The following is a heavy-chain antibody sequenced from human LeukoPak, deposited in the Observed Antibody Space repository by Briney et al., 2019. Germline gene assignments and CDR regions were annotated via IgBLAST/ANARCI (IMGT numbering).Heavy chain of an antibody. J-gene: IGHJ4*02. Sequence: SVKVSCKASGGTFNNYAISWVRQAPGQGLEWVGRIIPIFGTADYAQKFQGRVTVTTDESTSTAYMELSRLRSEDTAAYYCARSGSYPNYYFDYWGQGTLVTVSS. CDR3: ARSGSYPNYYFDY. CDR1: GGTFNNYA. CDR2: IIPIFGTA. V-gene: IGHV1-69*05. D-gene: IGHD1-26*01.